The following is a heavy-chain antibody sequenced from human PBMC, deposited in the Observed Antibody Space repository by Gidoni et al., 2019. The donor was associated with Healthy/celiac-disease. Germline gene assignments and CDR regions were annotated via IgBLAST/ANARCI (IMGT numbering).Heavy chain of an antibody. Sequence: QVQLVESGGGVVQPGRSLRLSCSASGFTFRSYAMHWVRQAPGKGLEWVAVISYDGSNKYYADSVKGRFTISRDNSKNTLYLQRNSLRAEDTAVYYCAREYVGGSYGIQDAFDIWGQGTMVTVSS. CDR1: GFTFRSYA. CDR2: ISYDGSNK. D-gene: IGHD1-26*01. J-gene: IGHJ3*02. V-gene: IGHV3-30-3*01. CDR3: AREYVGGSYGIQDAFDI.